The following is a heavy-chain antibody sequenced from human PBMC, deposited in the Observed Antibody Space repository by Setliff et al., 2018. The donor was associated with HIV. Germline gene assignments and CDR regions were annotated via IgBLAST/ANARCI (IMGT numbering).Heavy chain of an antibody. CDR2: IIPALGTV. CDR3: ARDAGYSGSAWDS. J-gene: IGHJ4*02. D-gene: IGHD1-26*01. CDR1: GDTFSNYP. V-gene: IGHV1-69*13. Sequence: ASVKVSCKASGDTFSNYPISWLRQAPGQGPEWMGGIIPALGTVNYAQKFQGRVTFTADESTNTAFMELSSLRSEDTAVYYCARDAGYSGSAWDSWGQGTLVTVSS.